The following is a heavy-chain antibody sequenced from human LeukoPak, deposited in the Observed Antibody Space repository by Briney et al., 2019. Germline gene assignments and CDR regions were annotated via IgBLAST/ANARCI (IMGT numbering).Heavy chain of an antibody. V-gene: IGHV1-2*02. CDR3: ARANHYYGSGSPIDY. Sequence: SVKVSCKASGYTFTGYYMHWVRQAPGQGLERMGWINPNSGGTNYAQKFQGRVTMTRDTSISTAYMELSRLRSDDTAVYYCARANHYYGSGSPIDYWGQGTLVTVSS. CDR1: GYTFTGYY. CDR2: INPNSGGT. D-gene: IGHD3-10*01. J-gene: IGHJ4*02.